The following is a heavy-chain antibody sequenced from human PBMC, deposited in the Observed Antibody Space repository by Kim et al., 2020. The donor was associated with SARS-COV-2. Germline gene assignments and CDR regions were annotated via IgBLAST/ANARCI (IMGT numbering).Heavy chain of an antibody. J-gene: IGHJ6*02. V-gene: IGHV5-10-1*01. CDR3: ARLTGGTPGFHDFYGMDV. D-gene: IGHD1-1*01. CDR2: IDPRDSYT. Sequence: GESLKISCKASGYIFADNWISWVRQTPEKGLEWMGRIDPRDSYTNYSPSFEGHVSISADKFTDTAYLEWSGLKASDTAIYYCARLTGGTPGFHDFYGMDVWGQGTTVTVFS. CDR1: GYIFADNW.